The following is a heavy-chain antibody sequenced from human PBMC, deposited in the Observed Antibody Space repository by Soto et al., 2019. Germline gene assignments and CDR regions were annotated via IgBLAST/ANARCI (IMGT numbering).Heavy chain of an antibody. J-gene: IGHJ3*02. CDR2: IYPGDSDT. CDR3: ARRVRSGYGGNGLDAFDI. CDR1: GYSFTSYW. D-gene: IGHD4-17*01. V-gene: IGHV5-51*01. Sequence: PGESLKISCKGSGYSFTSYWIGWVRQMPGKGLEWMGIIYPGDSDTRYSPSFQGQVTISADKSISTAYLQWSSLKASDTAMYYCARRVRSGYGGNGLDAFDIWGQGTMVTVSS.